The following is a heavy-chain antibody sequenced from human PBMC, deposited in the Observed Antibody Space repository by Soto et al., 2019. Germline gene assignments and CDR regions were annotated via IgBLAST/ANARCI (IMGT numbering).Heavy chain of an antibody. Sequence: QPWGSLRLFCAASGFTFSSYAMTWVRQAPEKGLEWVSSITGTGGSTYYADSVKGRFTISRDNSKNTLYLQMNSLRAEDTAVYYCASGGIAAAGIYYYGLDVWGQGTTVTVSS. D-gene: IGHD6-13*01. J-gene: IGHJ6*02. CDR2: ITGTGGST. CDR3: ASGGIAAAGIYYYGLDV. V-gene: IGHV3-23*01. CDR1: GFTFSSYA.